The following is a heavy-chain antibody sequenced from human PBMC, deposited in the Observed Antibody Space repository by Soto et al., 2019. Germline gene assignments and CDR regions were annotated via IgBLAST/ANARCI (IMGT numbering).Heavy chain of an antibody. V-gene: IGHV1-69*13. D-gene: IGHD3-3*01. CDR3: ARWAVREEPEGRSDFWSGYYDAYYYYGVDV. Sequence: GASVKVSCKASGGTFSSYAISWVRQAPGQGLEWMGGIIPIFGTANYAQKFQGRVTITADESTSTAYMELSSLRSEDTAVYYCARWAVREEPEGRSDFWSGYYDAYYYYGVDVWGQGTTVTVSS. J-gene: IGHJ6*02. CDR1: GGTFSSYA. CDR2: IIPIFGTA.